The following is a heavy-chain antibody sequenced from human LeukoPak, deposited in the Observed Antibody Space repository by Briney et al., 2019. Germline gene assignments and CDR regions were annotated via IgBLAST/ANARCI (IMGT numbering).Heavy chain of an antibody. D-gene: IGHD6-6*01. V-gene: IGHV4-59*08. CDR2: IYYTGTT. CDR1: GGSISSDY. Sequence: SETLSPTCTVSGGSISSDYWSWIRQPPGKGLEWIGIYYTGTTKHNPSLKSRVSISIDTSKNQFSLKLSSVTAADTAMYYCARHKRASSTDWFDPWGQGTLVTVSA. J-gene: IGHJ5*02. CDR3: ARHKRASSTDWFDP.